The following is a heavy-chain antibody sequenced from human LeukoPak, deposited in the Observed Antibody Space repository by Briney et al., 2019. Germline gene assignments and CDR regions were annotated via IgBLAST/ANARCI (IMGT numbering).Heavy chain of an antibody. J-gene: IGHJ4*02. CDR1: GGSISSSSYY. V-gene: IGHV4-39*07. D-gene: IGHD6-19*01. CDR3: ARDIAQGSGWSIDY. CDR2: IYYSGSS. Sequence: PSETLSLTCTISGGSISSSSYYWGWIRQPPGKGLEWIGSIYYSGSSNYNPSLRSRVTMSVDTSKNQFSLKLSSVTAADTAVYYCARDIAQGSGWSIDYWGQGTLVTVSS.